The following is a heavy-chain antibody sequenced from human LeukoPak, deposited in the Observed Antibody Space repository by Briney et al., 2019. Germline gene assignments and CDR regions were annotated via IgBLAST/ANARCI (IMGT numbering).Heavy chain of an antibody. V-gene: IGHV1-2*04. Sequence: ASVKVSCKASGYTFTGYYMHWVRQAPGQGLEWMGWINPNSGGTNYAQKFQGWVTMIRDTSISTAYMELSRLRSDDTAVYYCARGSDIVATFFIYWGQGALVTVSS. CDR3: ARGSDIVATFFIY. CDR1: GYTFTGYY. J-gene: IGHJ4*02. D-gene: IGHD5-12*01. CDR2: INPNSGGT.